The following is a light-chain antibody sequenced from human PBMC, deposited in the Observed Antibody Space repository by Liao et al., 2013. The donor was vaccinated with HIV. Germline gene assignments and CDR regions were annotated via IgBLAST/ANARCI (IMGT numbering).Light chain of an antibody. J-gene: IGLJ3*02. V-gene: IGLV3-21*01. CDR1: NIGSKS. Sequence: SYELTQPPSVSVAPGKTARITCGGNNIGSKSVHWYQQKPGQAPVLVIYYESDRPSGIPERFSGSNSGNTATLTISRVEAGDEADYYCQVWDSTSYHVVFGGGTKLTVL. CDR2: YES. CDR3: QVWDSTSYHVV.